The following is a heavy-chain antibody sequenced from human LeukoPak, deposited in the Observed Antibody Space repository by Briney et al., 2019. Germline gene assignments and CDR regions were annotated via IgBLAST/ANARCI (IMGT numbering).Heavy chain of an antibody. V-gene: IGHV4-4*07. Sequence: PSETLSLTCTVSGGSISSYYWSWIRQPAGKGLEWIGRIYASVTTDYNPSLKSRVTVSVDTSKNQFSLQLSSVTAADTAVYYCARDWNRYAYWGQGTLVTVSS. D-gene: IGHD1-1*01. J-gene: IGHJ4*02. CDR3: ARDWNRYAY. CDR2: IYASVTT. CDR1: GGSISSYY.